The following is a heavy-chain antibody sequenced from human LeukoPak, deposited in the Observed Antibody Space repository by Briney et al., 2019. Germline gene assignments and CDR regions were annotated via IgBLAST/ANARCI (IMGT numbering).Heavy chain of an antibody. CDR2: INWNGGST. Sequence: GGSLRLSCAASGFTFSSYSMNWVRQAPGKGLEWVSGINWNGGSTGYADSVKGRFTISRDNAKNSLYLQMNSLRAEDTAVYYCAKDALRGTMIVVVITTYFDYWGQGTLVTVSS. CDR1: GFTFSSYS. V-gene: IGHV3-20*04. D-gene: IGHD3-22*01. CDR3: AKDALRGTMIVVVITTYFDY. J-gene: IGHJ4*02.